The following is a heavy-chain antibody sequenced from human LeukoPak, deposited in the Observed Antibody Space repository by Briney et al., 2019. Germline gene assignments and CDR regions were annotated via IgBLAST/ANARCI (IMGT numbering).Heavy chain of an antibody. CDR1: GFTFSSFA. CDR3: AKSGLNRFDY. J-gene: IGHJ4*02. CDR2: ISGSGRGGRT. V-gene: IGHV3-23*01. D-gene: IGHD2-15*01. Sequence: GGSLRLSCAASGFTFSSFAMSWVRQAPGKGLEWVSNISGSGRGGRTYYADSVKGRFTISRDNSKNSLYLQMNGLRAEDTAIYYCAKSGLNRFDYWGQGTLVTVSS.